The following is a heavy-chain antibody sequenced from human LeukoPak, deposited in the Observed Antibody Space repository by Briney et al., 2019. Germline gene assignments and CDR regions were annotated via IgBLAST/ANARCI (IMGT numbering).Heavy chain of an antibody. V-gene: IGHV3-30-3*01. D-gene: IGHD3-22*01. CDR2: ISYDGSNK. CDR3: ARGDLVVVITIDY. J-gene: IGHJ4*02. Sequence: GGSLRLSCAASGFTFSSYAMHWVRQAPGKELEWVAVISYDGSNKYYADSVKGRFTISRDNSKNTLYLQMNSLRAEDTAVYYCARGDLVVVITIDYWGQGTLVTVSS. CDR1: GFTFSSYA.